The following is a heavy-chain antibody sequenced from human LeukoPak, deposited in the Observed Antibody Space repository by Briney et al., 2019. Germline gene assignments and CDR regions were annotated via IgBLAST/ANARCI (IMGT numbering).Heavy chain of an antibody. CDR2: MGGGIDDI. V-gene: IGHV3-23*01. CDR3: AKEGYDSYGYYH. CDR1: RFTFREYA. Sequence: GGSLRLSCTASRFTFREYAMSWVRQAPGKRLEWVSTMGGGIDDIGYADAVKGRFTISRDNSKNTLYLQMNSLRADDTAVYYCAKEGYDSYGYYHWGQGTLVTVSS. J-gene: IGHJ5*02. D-gene: IGHD5-18*01.